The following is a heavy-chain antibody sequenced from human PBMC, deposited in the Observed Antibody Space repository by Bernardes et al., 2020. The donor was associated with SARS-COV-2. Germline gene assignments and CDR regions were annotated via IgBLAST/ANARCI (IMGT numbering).Heavy chain of an antibody. CDR3: ARHPPREWAILGEFDY. CDR1: GASISRYY. CDR2: LYYTGST. V-gene: IGHV4-59*08. D-gene: IGHD1-26*01. J-gene: IGHJ4*02. Sequence: SETLSLTCTVSGASISRYYWSWIRQPPGKGLEWIGYLYYTGSTHYNPSLKSRVTMSIGTSKTQFSLKLSSVTAADTAVYYCARHPPREWAILGEFDYWGQGTLVTVSS.